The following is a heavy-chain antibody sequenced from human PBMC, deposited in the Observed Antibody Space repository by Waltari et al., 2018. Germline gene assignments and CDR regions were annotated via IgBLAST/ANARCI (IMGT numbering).Heavy chain of an antibody. Sequence: EVQLLESGGGLVQPGGSLELSCTASGFNFSSYAISWVRQSPEKGLGWVSGISASGVSTYYADSVKGRFTISRDNSKKTLYLQMNSLRAEDTAVYYCAKGLDLFDSWGQGTLVTVSS. D-gene: IGHD6-19*01. CDR3: AKGLDLFDS. CDR1: GFNFSSYA. J-gene: IGHJ4*02. V-gene: IGHV3-23*01. CDR2: ISASGVST.